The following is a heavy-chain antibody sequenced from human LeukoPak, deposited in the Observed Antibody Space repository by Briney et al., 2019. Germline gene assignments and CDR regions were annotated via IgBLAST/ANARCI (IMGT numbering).Heavy chain of an antibody. CDR1: GFTFDDYA. CDR2: ISGYGGST. V-gene: IGHV3-43*02. Sequence: GGSLRLSCAASGFTFDDYAMHWVRQAPEKGLELVSLISGYGGSTYYADSVKGRFTISTDNSKNSLYLQMNSLRTEDTALYYCASLGYDFWSGYYTRYYYYMDVWGKGTTVTVSS. J-gene: IGHJ6*03. CDR3: ASLGYDFWSGYYTRYYYYMDV. D-gene: IGHD3-3*01.